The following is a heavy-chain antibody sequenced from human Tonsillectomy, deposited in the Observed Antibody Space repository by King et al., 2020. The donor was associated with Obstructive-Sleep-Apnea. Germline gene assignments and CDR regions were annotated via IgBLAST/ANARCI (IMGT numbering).Heavy chain of an antibody. J-gene: IGHJ4*02. Sequence: VQLVESGGDLVKPGGSLRLSCAASGFTFKNVWMSWVRQAPGKGLEWVGRIKNKSDGGTTDYAAFVKGRFTISREDSKNTLYHQMYSLKTEDTAIYYFTTEGFWGQGTLVTVSS. CDR2: IKNKSDGGTT. V-gene: IGHV3-15*01. CDR1: GFTFKNVW. CDR3: TTEGF.